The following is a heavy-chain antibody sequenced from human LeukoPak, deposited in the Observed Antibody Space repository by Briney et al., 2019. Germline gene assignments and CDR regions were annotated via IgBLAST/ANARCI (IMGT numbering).Heavy chain of an antibody. CDR2: INNDGVST. J-gene: IGHJ4*02. V-gene: IGHV3-74*01. D-gene: IGHD5-12*01. CDR1: GFTLSSYW. Sequence: GGSLRLSCATSGFTLSSYWMHWVRQVPGKELEWLSRINNDGVSTSYADSVKGRFTISRDNAKNTLYLRMNSLRAEDTAIYYCARKPLSGGYGGTIDYWGQGTLVTVSS. CDR3: ARKPLSGGYGGTIDY.